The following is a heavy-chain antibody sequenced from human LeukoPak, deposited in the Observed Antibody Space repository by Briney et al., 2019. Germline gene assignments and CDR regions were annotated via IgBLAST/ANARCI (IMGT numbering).Heavy chain of an antibody. CDR2: IYYSGST. J-gene: IGHJ6*02. CDR1: GGSISGYS. V-gene: IGHV4-59*08. D-gene: IGHD6-13*01. Sequence: SETLSLTCTVSGGSISGYSWSWIRQPPGKGLKYIGSIYYSGSTDYNPSLRSRVTMSVDTSKNQISLRLSSVTAADTAVYYCAGLGYIAPAGSYSYHALDVWGQGTTVTVSS. CDR3: AGLGYIAPAGSYSYHALDV.